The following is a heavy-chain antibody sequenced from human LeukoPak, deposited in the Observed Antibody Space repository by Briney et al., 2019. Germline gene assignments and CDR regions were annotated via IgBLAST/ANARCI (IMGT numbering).Heavy chain of an antibody. Sequence: SQTLSLTCTVSGGSISSGGYYWSWIRQHPGKGLEWIGYIYYSGSTYYNPSLKSRVTISVDTSKNQFSLKLSSVTAADTAVYYCARGASYVWGSYRYGECFQHWGQGTLVTVSS. J-gene: IGHJ1*01. CDR2: IYYSGST. CDR1: GGSISSGGYY. CDR3: ARGASYVWGSYRYGECFQH. V-gene: IGHV4-31*03. D-gene: IGHD3-16*02.